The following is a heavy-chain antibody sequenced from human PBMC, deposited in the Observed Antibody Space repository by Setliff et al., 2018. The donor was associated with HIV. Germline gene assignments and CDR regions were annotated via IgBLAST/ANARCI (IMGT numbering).Heavy chain of an antibody. V-gene: IGHV4-4*07. CDR3: ARDSVLGLNYHYGMDV. Sequence: SETLSLTCTVSGGSISSHYWSWIRQPAGKGLEWIGRIYTSGNTNYNPSLKSRVTMSVDTSKNQFSLKLSSVTAADTAVYYCARDSVLGLNYHYGMDVWGQGTTVTVSS. D-gene: IGHD3-10*01. CDR2: IYTSGNT. J-gene: IGHJ6*02. CDR1: GGSISSHY.